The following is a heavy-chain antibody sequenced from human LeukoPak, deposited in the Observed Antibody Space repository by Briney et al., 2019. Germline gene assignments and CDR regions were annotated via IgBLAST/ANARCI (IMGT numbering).Heavy chain of an antibody. V-gene: IGHV3-66*02. CDR2: IYSGGST. Sequence: GGSLSLSCAASGFTFSSNYMSWFRQAPGKGLEWVSVIYSGGSTYYADSVQGRFTTFRENSKNTLYLQMNSLRAGDTAVYYCARGRVLRYFHWLSLGYWGQGTLVTVS. D-gene: IGHD3-9*01. CDR3: ARGRVLRYFHWLSLGY. J-gene: IGHJ4*02. CDR1: GFTFSSNY.